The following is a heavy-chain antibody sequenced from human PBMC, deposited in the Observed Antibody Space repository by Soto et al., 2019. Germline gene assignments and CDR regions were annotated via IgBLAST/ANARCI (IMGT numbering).Heavy chain of an antibody. CDR1: GYSFTSYW. D-gene: IGHD6-13*01. V-gene: IGHV5-51*01. Sequence: EVQLVQSGAEVKKPGESLKISCKGSGYSFTSYWIGWVRQMPGKGLEWMGIIYPCDSDTRYSPSFHGQITILADKSITTAYLQWSSLKASDTSMYYCARQREIAGTNYYYCMDVCGQGNTVTFSS. CDR3: ARQREIAGTNYYYCMDV. J-gene: IGHJ6*02. CDR2: IYPCDSDT.